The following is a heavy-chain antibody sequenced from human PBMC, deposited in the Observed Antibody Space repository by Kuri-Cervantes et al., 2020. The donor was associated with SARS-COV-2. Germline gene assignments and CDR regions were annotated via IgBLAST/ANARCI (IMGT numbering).Heavy chain of an antibody. CDR1: GFTFSSYE. V-gene: IGHV3-48*03. J-gene: IGHJ4*02. CDR2: ISSSGSTV. D-gene: IGHD3-22*01. CDR3: TTDSYYYDSSGYYSKLYDFDY. Sequence: GESLKISCAASGFTFSSYEMNWVRQAPEKGLEWVSYISSSGSTVYYADSVKGRFTISRDNAKNSLYLQMNSLRAEDTALYYRTTDSYYYDSSGYYSKLYDFDYWGQGTLVTVSS.